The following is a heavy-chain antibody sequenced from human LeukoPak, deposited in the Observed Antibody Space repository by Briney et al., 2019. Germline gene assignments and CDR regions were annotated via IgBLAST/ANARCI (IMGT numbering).Heavy chain of an antibody. V-gene: IGHV3-30*02. CDR2: IRYDGSNK. CDR3: AKALRGYSGSRSDWFDP. D-gene: IGHD5-12*01. Sequence: GGSLRPSCAASGFTFSSYGMHWVRQAPGKGLEWVAFIRYDGSNKYYADSVKGRFTISRDNSKNTLYLQMNSLRAEDTAVYYCAKALRGYSGSRSDWFDPWGQGTLVTVSS. J-gene: IGHJ5*02. CDR1: GFTFSSYG.